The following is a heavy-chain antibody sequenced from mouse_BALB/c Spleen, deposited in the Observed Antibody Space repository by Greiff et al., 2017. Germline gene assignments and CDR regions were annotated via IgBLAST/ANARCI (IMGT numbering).Heavy chain of an antibody. CDR2: IDPENGVT. Sequence: EVQLQQSGPELVKPGASVKMSCKASGYTFTSYVMHWVKQRPEQGLEWIGWIDPENGVTEYAPKFQGKATMTADTSSNTAYLQLSSLTSEDTAVYYCNAGITTVPLDYWGQGTTLTVSS. CDR1: GYTFTSYV. D-gene: IGHD1-1*01. V-gene: IGHV14-4*02. J-gene: IGHJ2*01. CDR3: NAGITTVPLDY.